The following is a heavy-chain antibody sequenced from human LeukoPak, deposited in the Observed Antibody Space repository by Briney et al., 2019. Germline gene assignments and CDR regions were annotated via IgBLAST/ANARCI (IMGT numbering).Heavy chain of an antibody. J-gene: IGHJ6*02. CDR2: INSDGSST. Sequence: GGSLRLSCAASGFTFSIYAMSWVRQAPGKGLVWVSRINSDGSSTSYADSVRGRFTISRDNAKNTLYLQMNSLRAEDTAVYYCAREDYDILYGMDVWGQGTTVTVSS. V-gene: IGHV3-74*01. CDR3: AREDYDILYGMDV. D-gene: IGHD3-9*01. CDR1: GFTFSIYA.